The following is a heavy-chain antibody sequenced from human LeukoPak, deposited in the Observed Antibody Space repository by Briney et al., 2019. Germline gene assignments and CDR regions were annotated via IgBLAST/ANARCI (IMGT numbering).Heavy chain of an antibody. CDR1: GGTFSSYA. J-gene: IGHJ4*02. CDR3: VVNAISFRSPFGYFDY. V-gene: IGHV1-69*06. CDR2: IIPIVGTA. Sequence: SLKLSCKASGGTFSSYAISWVRQAPGQGLEWMSGIIPIVGTANYAQKFQGRVTITADKSTSTAYMQMSSLRSEDTAVYYCVVNAISFRSPFGYFDYWGQGTLVTVSS. D-gene: IGHD2-21*01.